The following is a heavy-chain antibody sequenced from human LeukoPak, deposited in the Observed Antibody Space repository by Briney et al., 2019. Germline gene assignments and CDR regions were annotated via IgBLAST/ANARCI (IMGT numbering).Heavy chain of an antibody. CDR1: GDSVSSHSAT. V-gene: IGHV6-1*01. Sequence: SQTLSLTCAISGDSVSSHSATWNWIRQSPSRGLEWLGRTYYRSKWYNDYAVSVKSRITINPDTSKNQFSLHLNSVTPEDTAVYHCARVEAGKGWFDPWGQGTQVTVSS. D-gene: IGHD6-19*01. J-gene: IGHJ5*02. CDR2: TYYRSKWYN. CDR3: ARVEAGKGWFDP.